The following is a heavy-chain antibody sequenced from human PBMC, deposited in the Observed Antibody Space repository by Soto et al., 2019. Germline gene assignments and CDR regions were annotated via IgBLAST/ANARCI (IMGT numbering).Heavy chain of an antibody. J-gene: IGHJ6*02. CDR1: GGSISSSSYY. CDR3: ARGYDSSGYYYYYYYGMDV. D-gene: IGHD3-22*01. CDR2: IYYSGST. Sequence: SETLSLTCTVSGGSISSSSYYWGWIRQPPGKGLEWIGSIYYSGSTYYNPSLKSRVTVSVDTSKNQFSLKLSSVTAADTAVYYCARGYDSSGYYYYYYYGMDVWGQGTTVTVSS. V-gene: IGHV4-39*01.